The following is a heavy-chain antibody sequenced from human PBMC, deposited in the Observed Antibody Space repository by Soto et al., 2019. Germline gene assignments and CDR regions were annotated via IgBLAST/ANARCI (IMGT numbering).Heavy chain of an antibody. CDR3: ARDDTGYYDSSGTDDAFDI. CDR1: GGSISSYY. J-gene: IGHJ3*02. V-gene: IGHV4-59*01. D-gene: IGHD3-22*01. Sequence: SETLSLTCTVSGGSISSYYWSWIRQPPGKGLEWIGYIYYSGSTNYNPSLKSRVTISVDTSKNQFSLKLSSVTAADTAVYYCARDDTGYYDSSGTDDAFDIWGQGTMVTVSS. CDR2: IYYSGST.